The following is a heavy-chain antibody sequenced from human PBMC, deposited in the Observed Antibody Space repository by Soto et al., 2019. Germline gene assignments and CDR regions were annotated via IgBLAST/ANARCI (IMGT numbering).Heavy chain of an antibody. CDR2: IDNSGGIT. D-gene: IGHD5-18*01. CDR1: GFTFSTYA. V-gene: IGHV3-23*05. J-gene: IGHJ4*02. CDR3: AKGGYNYGFLFDC. Sequence: GGSLRLSCAASGFTFSTYAMSWVRQAPGKGLEWVSTIDNSGGITYYADSVKGRFTISRDNSKNTLYLQMNSLRAEDTAVYYCAKGGYNYGFLFDCRAQRTLVTVSS.